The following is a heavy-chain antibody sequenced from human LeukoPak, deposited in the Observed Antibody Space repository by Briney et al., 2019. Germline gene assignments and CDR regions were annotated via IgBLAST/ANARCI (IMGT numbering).Heavy chain of an antibody. V-gene: IGHV3-48*02. CDR2: INSRSSTI. D-gene: IGHD2-8*02. CDR3: ARPTNWWGYFDF. CDR1: GFTFSSVS. Sequence: PGGSLRLSCAASGFTFSSVSMNWVRQAPGKGLEWVSYINSRSSTIYYADSVKGRFTISRDNAKNSLYLQMNSLRDEDTAVYYCARPTNWWGYFDFGGEGTLVSVSS. J-gene: IGHJ4*02.